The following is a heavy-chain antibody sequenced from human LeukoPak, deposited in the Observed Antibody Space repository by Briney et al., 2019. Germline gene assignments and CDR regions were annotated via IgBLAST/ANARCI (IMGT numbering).Heavy chain of an antibody. D-gene: IGHD2-15*01. CDR3: AREVVAATPERFYYMDV. CDR1: GFTFSSYS. CDR2: ISSSSNTI. Sequence: TGGSLRLSCAASGFTFSSYSINWVRQALGKGLEWVSYISSSSNTIYYADSVKGRFTISRDNAKNSLYLQMNSLRDEDTAVYYCAREVVAATPERFYYMDVWGKGDRGHRLL. V-gene: IGHV3-48*02. J-gene: IGHJ6*03.